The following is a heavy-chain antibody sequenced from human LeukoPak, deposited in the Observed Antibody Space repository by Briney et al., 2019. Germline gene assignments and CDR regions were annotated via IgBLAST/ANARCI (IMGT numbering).Heavy chain of an antibody. CDR3: AKGGLDFGSGADY. D-gene: IGHD3-10*01. V-gene: IGHV3-21*01. J-gene: IGHJ4*02. CDR2: ITATSLHI. CDR1: GVTFSGYS. Sequence: GGSLRLSCAASGVTFSGYSMNWVRQAPGKGLEWVSAITATSLHIYYADSVKGRFTISRDNAKNSLYLQMNSLRVEDTAVYYCAKGGLDFGSGADYWGQGTLVTVSS.